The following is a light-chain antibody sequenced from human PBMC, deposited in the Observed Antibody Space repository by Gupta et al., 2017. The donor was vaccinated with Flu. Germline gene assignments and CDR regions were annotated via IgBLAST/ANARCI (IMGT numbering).Light chain of an antibody. V-gene: IGLV1-47*01. CDR1: ISDIGNHF. J-gene: IGLJ1*01. CDR2: RNN. CDR3: ETWSASSTEV. Sequence: QSVLTQPPSVSGTPGQRVTISCSGSISDIGNHFVYWYQQLPGKAPKLLICRNNLRPSGVPDRFSDSKSGNSASLAIDGLRSDDEGDYYCETWSASSTEVFGTGTNVTVL.